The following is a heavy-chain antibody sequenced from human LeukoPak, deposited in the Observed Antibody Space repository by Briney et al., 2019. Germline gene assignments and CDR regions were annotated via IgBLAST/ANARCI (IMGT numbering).Heavy chain of an antibody. CDR3: ARDKRPYCSSTSCAGYNWFDP. V-gene: IGHV1-18*04. D-gene: IGHD2-2*01. Sequence: GASVKVSCKASGYTFTSYGISWVRQAPGQGLEWTGWISAYNGNTNYAQKLQGRVTMTTDTSTSTAYMELRSLRSDDTAVYYCARDKRPYCSSTSCAGYNWFDPWGQGTLVTVSS. CDR1: GYTFTSYG. CDR2: ISAYNGNT. J-gene: IGHJ5*02.